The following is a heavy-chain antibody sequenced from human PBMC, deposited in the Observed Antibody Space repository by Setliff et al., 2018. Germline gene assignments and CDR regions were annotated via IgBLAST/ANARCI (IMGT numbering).Heavy chain of an antibody. V-gene: IGHV1-46*01. D-gene: IGHD3-22*01. CDR2: INPSSGRT. CDR1: GYTFTSHY. J-gene: IGHJ3*02. Sequence: ASVKVSCKASGYTFTSHYMHWVRQAPGLGLEWMGTINPSSGRTSYAQKFQGRVTMTRDTSPSTVYMDMSSLRSEDTAVYYCARDVFPYHYEGAFDIWGQGTMVTVSS. CDR3: ARDVFPYHYEGAFDI.